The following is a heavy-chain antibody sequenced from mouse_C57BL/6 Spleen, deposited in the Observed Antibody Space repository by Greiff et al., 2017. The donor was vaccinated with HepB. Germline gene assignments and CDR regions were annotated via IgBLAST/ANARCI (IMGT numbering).Heavy chain of an antibody. CDR1: GYAFSSYW. CDR3: ARGGDGYYPWFAY. Sequence: VQLQQSGAELVKPGASVKISCKASGYAFSSYWMNWVKQRPGKGLEWIGQIYPGDGDTNYNGKFKGKATLTADKSSSTAYMQLSSLTSEDSAVYFCARGGDGYYPWFAYWGQGTLVTVSA. V-gene: IGHV1-80*01. D-gene: IGHD2-3*01. J-gene: IGHJ3*01. CDR2: IYPGDGDT.